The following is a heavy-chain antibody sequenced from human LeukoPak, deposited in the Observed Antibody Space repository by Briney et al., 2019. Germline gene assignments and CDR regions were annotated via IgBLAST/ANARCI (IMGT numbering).Heavy chain of an antibody. Sequence: GGSLRLSCAASGFTFSDYYMSWIRQAPGKGLEWVSYISSSGSTIYYADSVKGRFTISRDNAKNSLYLQMNSLRAEDTAVYYCASLMGYQLLSLDYWGQGTLVTVSS. CDR3: ASLMGYQLLSLDY. J-gene: IGHJ4*02. D-gene: IGHD2-2*01. CDR1: GFTFSDYY. CDR2: ISSSGSTI. V-gene: IGHV3-11*01.